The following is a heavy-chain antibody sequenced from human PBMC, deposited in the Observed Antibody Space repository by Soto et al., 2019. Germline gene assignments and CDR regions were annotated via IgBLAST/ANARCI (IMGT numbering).Heavy chain of an antibody. J-gene: IGHJ4*02. CDR3: ATGDDLDY. CDR1: NPYVREYF. CDR2: ITRSGST. Sequence: QVQPQLWGPGLLKPSETLSLNCGVFNPYVREYFWTWIRQPPGKGLEWLGEITRSGSTNYNPSLKSRLTISLDTSKNQFSLRLTSVTAADTAVYYCATGDDLDYWGQGALVTVSS. V-gene: IGHV4-34*02. D-gene: IGHD3-3*01.